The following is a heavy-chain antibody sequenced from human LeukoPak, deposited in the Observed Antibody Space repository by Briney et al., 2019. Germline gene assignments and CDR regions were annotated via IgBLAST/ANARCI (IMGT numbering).Heavy chain of an antibody. D-gene: IGHD4-17*01. V-gene: IGHV3-33*01. CDR3: ARDAYGDYYFDY. J-gene: IGHJ4*02. CDR1: GFTFSRHG. CDR2: IWYDGSNK. Sequence: GGSLRLSCAASGFTFSRHGMHWVRQAPGKGLEWVAVIWYDGSNKYYADSGKGRFTISRDSSKNTLYLQMNSLRAEDTAVYYCARDAYGDYYFDYWGQGTLVTVSS.